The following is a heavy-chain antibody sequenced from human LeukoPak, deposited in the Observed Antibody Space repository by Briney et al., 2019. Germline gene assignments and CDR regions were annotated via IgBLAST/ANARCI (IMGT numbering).Heavy chain of an antibody. CDR3: ASLISTVTTFRDAFDI. CDR2: ISYDGSNK. V-gene: IGHV3-30*04. CDR1: GFTFSSYA. D-gene: IGHD4-17*01. J-gene: IGHJ3*02. Sequence: GGSLRLSCAASGFTFSSYAMHWVRQAPGKGLEWVAVISYDGSNKYYADSVKGRFTISRDNSKNTLYLQMNSLRAEDTAVYYCASLISTVTTFRDAFDIWGQGTMVTVSS.